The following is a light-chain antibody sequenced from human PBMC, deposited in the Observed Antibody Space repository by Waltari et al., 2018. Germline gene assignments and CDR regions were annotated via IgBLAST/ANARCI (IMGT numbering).Light chain of an antibody. CDR2: KVN. CDR3: SSYTRRSYWV. CDR1: SSYGGFYYF. J-gene: IGLJ3*02. V-gene: IGLV2-14*01. Sequence: QSALPQPASVSGSPGQSITNPCTGTSSYGGFYYFVSCFHQHPGKAPKVMIYKVNNRPSGVSNRFSGSKSANTASLTISGLQAEDEADYYCSSYTRRSYWVFGGGTQLTVL.